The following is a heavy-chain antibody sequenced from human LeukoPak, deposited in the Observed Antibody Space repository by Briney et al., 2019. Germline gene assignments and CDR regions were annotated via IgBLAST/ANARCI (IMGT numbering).Heavy chain of an antibody. Sequence: PSETLSLTCTVSGGSISSYYWSWIRQPPGKGLEWIGYIYYSGSTNYNPSLKSRVTISVDTSKNQFSLKLSSVTAADTAVYYCARTPMGATSLVDYWGQGTLVTVSS. CDR1: GGSISSYY. J-gene: IGHJ4*02. CDR2: IYYSGST. D-gene: IGHD1-26*01. CDR3: ARTPMGATSLVDY. V-gene: IGHV4-59*01.